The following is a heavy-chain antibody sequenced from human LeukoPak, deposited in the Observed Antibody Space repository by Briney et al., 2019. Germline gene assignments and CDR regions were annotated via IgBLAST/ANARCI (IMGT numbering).Heavy chain of an antibody. J-gene: IGHJ4*02. V-gene: IGHV1-46*01. Sequence: ASVKVSCKASGYTFTSYYMHWVRQAPGQGLEWMGIINPSGGSTSYAQKFQGRVTMTRDTSTSTVYMELSSLRSEDTAVYYCARDRPPYYYDSSGYIDYWGQGTLVTVPS. CDR2: INPSGGST. D-gene: IGHD3-22*01. CDR1: GYTFTSYY. CDR3: ARDRPPYYYDSSGYIDY.